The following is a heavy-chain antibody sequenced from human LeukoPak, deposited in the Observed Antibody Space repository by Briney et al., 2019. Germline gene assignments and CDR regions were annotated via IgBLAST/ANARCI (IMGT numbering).Heavy chain of an antibody. V-gene: IGHV5-51*01. Sequence: GESLKISCKGSGYSFTSYWIVYVGQMPGKGLEWMGIIKPGDANKRYSLDFLGQVSILAGKSISTAHLLWMSLKGSDTTVYYCARHDFEEYSSSSGFYYWGQGTLVTVSS. D-gene: IGHD6-6*01. CDR3: ARHDFEEYSSSSGFYY. J-gene: IGHJ4*02. CDR2: IKPGDANK. CDR1: GYSFTSYW.